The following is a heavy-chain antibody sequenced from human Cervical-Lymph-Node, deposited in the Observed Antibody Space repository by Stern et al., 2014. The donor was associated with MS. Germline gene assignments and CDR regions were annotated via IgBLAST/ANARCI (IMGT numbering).Heavy chain of an antibody. V-gene: IGHV3-9*01. CDR1: GLTFEGHA. CDR2: ISWNSNTK. CDR3: VKDVSSSLEYYFGMDV. J-gene: IGHJ6*02. Sequence: EVQLVESGGGMVQPGRSLRLSCVATGLTFEGHAMHWVRRAAGKGLEWVSGISWNSNTKAYASSVKGRFNISRDNAKNALYLQMDSLRAEDTALYYCVKDVSSSLEYYFGMDVWGQGTAVAVSS. D-gene: IGHD6-6*01.